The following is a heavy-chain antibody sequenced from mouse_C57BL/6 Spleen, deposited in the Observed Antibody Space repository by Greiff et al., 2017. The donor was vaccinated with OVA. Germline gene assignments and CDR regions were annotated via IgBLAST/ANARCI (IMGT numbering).Heavy chain of an antibody. V-gene: IGHV1-55*01. CDR2: IYPGSGST. J-gene: IGHJ1*03. Sequence: QVQLQQPGAELVKPGASVKMSCKASGYTFTSYWITWVKQRPGQGLEWLGDIYPGSGSTNYNEKFKSKATLTVDTSSSTTYMQLSSLTSEDAAVYYCARGRARRYFDVWGTGTTVTVSS. D-gene: IGHD3-3*01. CDR3: ARGRARRYFDV. CDR1: GYTFTSYW.